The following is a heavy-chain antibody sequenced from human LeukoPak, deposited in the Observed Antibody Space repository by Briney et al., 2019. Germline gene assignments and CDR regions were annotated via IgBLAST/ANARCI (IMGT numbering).Heavy chain of an antibody. D-gene: IGHD3-10*01. CDR2: IRYDGSNK. V-gene: IGHV3-30*02. J-gene: IGHJ6*03. CDR3: AKDPTMVRGVIINSYYYYYMDV. CDR1: GFTFSSYG. Sequence: GGSLRLSCAASGFTFSSYGMHWVRQAPGKGLEWVAFIRYDGSNKYYADSLKGRFTISRDNSKNTLYLQMNSLRAEDTAVYYCAKDPTMVRGVIINSYYYYYMDVWGKGTTVTVSS.